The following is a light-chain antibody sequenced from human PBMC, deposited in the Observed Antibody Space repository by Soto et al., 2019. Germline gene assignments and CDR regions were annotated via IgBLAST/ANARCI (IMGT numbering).Light chain of an antibody. CDR3: QQRSNWLT. J-gene: IGKJ3*01. Sequence: VLSQSPGRLSLSPGERATLSCRASQSVPSTYFAWYQQKSGQPPRLLISGTSNRATGIPDRFSGSGSGRDFTLTISRLEPEDFAVYYCQQRSNWLTFGPGTKVDIK. CDR1: QSVPSTY. V-gene: IGKV3D-20*02. CDR2: GTS.